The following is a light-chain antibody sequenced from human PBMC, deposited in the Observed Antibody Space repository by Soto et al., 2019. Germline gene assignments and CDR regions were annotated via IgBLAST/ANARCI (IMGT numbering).Light chain of an antibody. J-gene: IGKJ3*01. Sequence: EVVLTQSPGTLSLSPGERATLSCRASQSVAANYLAWYQQKRGQAPRLLIYGASSRATGIPDGFSGSGSGTDFTLTLSSLGPGDFSVYYCHQYGTAPLTFGPGTKVDIK. CDR3: HQYGTAPLT. V-gene: IGKV3-20*01. CDR1: QSVAANY. CDR2: GAS.